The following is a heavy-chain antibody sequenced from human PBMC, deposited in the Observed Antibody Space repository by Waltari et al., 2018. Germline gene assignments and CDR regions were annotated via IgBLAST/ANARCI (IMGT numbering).Heavy chain of an antibody. CDR1: GGSFSAYY. J-gene: IGHJ4*02. CDR3: ARVEGYASGSPRFDY. CDR2: INHSVSP. D-gene: IGHD3-10*01. Sequence: QVQLQQWGAGLLKPSETLSLTCAVYGGSFSAYYWSWVRQSSGKGLEWIGEINHSVSPTYNPSLKGRVTMSVDTSKNQFSLKLSSVTAADTAVYYCARVEGYASGSPRFDYWGQGTLVTVSS. V-gene: IGHV4-34*01.